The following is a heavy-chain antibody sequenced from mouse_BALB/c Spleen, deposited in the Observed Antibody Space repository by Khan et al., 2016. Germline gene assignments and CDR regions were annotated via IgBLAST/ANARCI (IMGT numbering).Heavy chain of an antibody. V-gene: IGHV2-5*01. D-gene: IGHD2-1*01. CDR3: AKNWGNSYAMDY. Sequence: QVQLKQSGPGLVQPSQSLSITCTVSGFSLTNYGVHWVRQSPGKGLEWLGVIWRGGSTDYNAAFMSRLSITKDNSKSQVFFKMNSLQADDTAIYXSAKNWGNSYAMDYWGQGTSVTVSS. CDR2: IWRGGST. CDR1: GFSLTNYG. J-gene: IGHJ4*01.